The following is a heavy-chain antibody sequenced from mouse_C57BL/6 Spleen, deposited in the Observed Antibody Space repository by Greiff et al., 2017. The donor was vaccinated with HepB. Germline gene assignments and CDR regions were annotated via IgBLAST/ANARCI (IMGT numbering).Heavy chain of an antibody. D-gene: IGHD1-1*01. CDR2: FYPGSGSI. V-gene: IGHV1-62-2*01. Sequence: QVQLKESGAKLVKPGASVKLSCKASGYTFTEYTIHWVKQRSGQGLEWIGWFYPGSGSIKYNEKFKDKATLTADKSSSTVYMELSRLTSEDSAVYFCARHEPITTVVATGFDYWGQGTTLTVSS. CDR3: ARHEPITTVVATGFDY. J-gene: IGHJ2*01. CDR1: GYTFTEYT.